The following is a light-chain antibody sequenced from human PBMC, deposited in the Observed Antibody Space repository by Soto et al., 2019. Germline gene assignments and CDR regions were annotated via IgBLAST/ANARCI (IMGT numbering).Light chain of an antibody. Sequence: QSALTQPASVSGSPGQSITISCTGTRSDVGGYNYVSWYQQHPGKAPKLMIYDVSNRPSGLSNRFSGSKSGNKASLTISGLQAEDEAAYYCSSYTSSSTLYVFGTGTKLTVL. CDR1: RSDVGGYNY. V-gene: IGLV2-14*01. CDR3: SSYTSSSTLYV. CDR2: DVS. J-gene: IGLJ1*01.